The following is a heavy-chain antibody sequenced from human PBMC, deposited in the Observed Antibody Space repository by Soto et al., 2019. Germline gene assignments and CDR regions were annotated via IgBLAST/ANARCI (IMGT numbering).Heavy chain of an antibody. CDR1: GFSLSTSGVG. V-gene: IGHV2-5*01. J-gene: IGHJ5*02. CDR3: AHYSPAGWFDP. D-gene: IGHD2-15*01. Sequence: QITLKESGPTLVKPTQTLTLTCTFSGFSLSTSGVGVGWIRQPPGKALEWLALIYWNDDKRYSPSLKSRLTITTDTSKNQVVLTMTNMDPVDTATSYCAHYSPAGWFDPWGQGTLVTVSS. CDR2: IYWNDDK.